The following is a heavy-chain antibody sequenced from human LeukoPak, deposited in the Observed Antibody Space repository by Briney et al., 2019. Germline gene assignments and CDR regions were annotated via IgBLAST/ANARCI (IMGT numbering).Heavy chain of an antibody. CDR3: AIREPIGY. D-gene: IGHD6-13*01. CDR2: VSGSGDRT. V-gene: IGHV3-23*01. Sequence: GGSLRLSCAASGFSFANSVISWIRQAPGKGPEWVSAVSGSGDRTDYADSVRGRFTISRDNSKSTLYLQMNSPRVGDTAIYYCAIREPIGYWGQGSLVTVSP. J-gene: IGHJ4*02. CDR1: GFSFANSV.